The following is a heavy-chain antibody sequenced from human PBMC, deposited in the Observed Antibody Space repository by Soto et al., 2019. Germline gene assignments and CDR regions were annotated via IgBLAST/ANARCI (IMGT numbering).Heavy chain of an antibody. Sequence: EVPLLESGGGLVQPGGSLRLSCPASGFTFSSYAMSWVRQSPGKGLEWVSTISSSGGSTYYADSVKGRFTISRDNSKNTLYLQMNSLRAEDTAIYYGAKHHTYTAAPNDYWGQGTLVTFSS. CDR3: AKHHTYTAAPNDY. CDR1: GFTFSSYA. V-gene: IGHV3-23*01. D-gene: IGHD6-13*01. CDR2: ISSSGGST. J-gene: IGHJ4*02.